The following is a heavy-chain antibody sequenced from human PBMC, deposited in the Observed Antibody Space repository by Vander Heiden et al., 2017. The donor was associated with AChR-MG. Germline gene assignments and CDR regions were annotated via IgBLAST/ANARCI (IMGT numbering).Heavy chain of an antibody. CDR3: ARGLRIRPHRAVAGYYFDY. J-gene: IGHJ4*02. CDR1: GYTFTSYD. V-gene: IGHV1-8*01. Sequence: QVQLVQSGAEVKKPGASVKVSCKASGYTFTSYDINWVRQATGQGLEWMGWMNPNSGNTGYAQKFQGRVTMTRNTSISTAYMELSSLRSEDTAVYYCARGLRIRPHRAVAGYYFDYWGQGTLVTVSS. D-gene: IGHD6-19*01. CDR2: MNPNSGNT.